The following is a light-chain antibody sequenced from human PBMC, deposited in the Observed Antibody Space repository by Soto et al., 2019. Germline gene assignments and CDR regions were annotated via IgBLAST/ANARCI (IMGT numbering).Light chain of an antibody. V-gene: IGKV3-20*01. CDR1: QSVSSIY. Sequence: EIVLTQSPGTLSLSPGERATLSCRASQSVSSIYFAWYQQKTGQAPRLLIYAASSRATDIPDRFSGSGSGTDFTLTISRLEPEDFAVYYCQQYGRSPRTFGQGTKVDIK. CDR3: QQYGRSPRT. CDR2: AAS. J-gene: IGKJ1*01.